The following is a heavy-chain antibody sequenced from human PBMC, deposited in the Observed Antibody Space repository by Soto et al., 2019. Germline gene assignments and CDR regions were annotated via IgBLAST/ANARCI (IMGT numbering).Heavy chain of an antibody. CDR2: INPNTGGT. Sequence: ASVNVPFRASGYTFTGHHIHCVRQAPLQGLEWVGWINPNTGGTNYAQKFQGRGTMTRDTSISTACLELSRLRSDATAGYYCARSFRGSGRYVFDQWGQGTLVPVSS. D-gene: IGHD6-13*01. V-gene: IGHV1-2*02. CDR3: ARSFRGSGRYVFDQ. J-gene: IGHJ4*02. CDR1: GYTFTGHH.